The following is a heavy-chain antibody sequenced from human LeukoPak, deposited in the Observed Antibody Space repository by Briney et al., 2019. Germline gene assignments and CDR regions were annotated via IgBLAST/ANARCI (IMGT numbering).Heavy chain of an antibody. CDR2: INHSGST. CDR3: AADSSGWYYGMDV. D-gene: IGHD6-19*01. Sequence: SETLSLTCAVYGGSFSGYYWSWIRQPPGKGLEWIGEINHSGSTNYNPSLKSRVTISVDTSKNQFSLNLTSVTAADTAVYYCAADSSGWYYGMDVWGQGTTVTVSS. J-gene: IGHJ6*02. CDR1: GGSFSGYY. V-gene: IGHV4-34*01.